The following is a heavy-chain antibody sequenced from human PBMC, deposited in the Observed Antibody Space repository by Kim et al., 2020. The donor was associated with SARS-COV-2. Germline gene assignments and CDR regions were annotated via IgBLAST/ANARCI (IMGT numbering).Heavy chain of an antibody. CDR2: ISHSGTT. V-gene: IGHV4-4*02. Sequence: SETLSLTCAVSGGSISSDNWWSWVRQPPGKGLEWIGEISHSGTTNYNPSLKSRVTISVDKSKSQFSLKLSSVTAEDTALYYCARDDMDTGFDPWGQGTLVTVSS. D-gene: IGHD5-18*01. J-gene: IGHJ5*02. CDR3: ARDDMDTGFDP. CDR1: GGSISSDNW.